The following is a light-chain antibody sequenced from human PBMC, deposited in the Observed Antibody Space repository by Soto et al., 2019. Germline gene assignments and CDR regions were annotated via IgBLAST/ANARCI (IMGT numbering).Light chain of an antibody. J-gene: IGKJ1*01. CDR1: QTVERW. CDR3: QQYKDYVWT. V-gene: IGKV1-5*01. Sequence: PSTLPASVGDRVTISCRASQTVERWLAWYQQKPGKAPKLLISDVSSLERGVPSRFSGSGSATEFTLTISGLQSDDFATYYCQQYKDYVWTFGQGTKVDIK. CDR2: DVS.